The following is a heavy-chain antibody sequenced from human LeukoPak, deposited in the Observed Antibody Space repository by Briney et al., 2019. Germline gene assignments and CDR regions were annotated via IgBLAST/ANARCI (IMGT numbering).Heavy chain of an antibody. Sequence: GGSLRLSCAASGFTVSSTYMSWVRQAPGKGLEWVSVIYSGGSTYYADSVKGRFTISRDISKNTVYLQMNSLRADDTAVYHCARGGPFTGPISTPRASDYWGQGILVTVSS. CDR1: GFTVSSTY. V-gene: IGHV3-66*01. CDR3: ARGGPFTGPISTPRASDY. J-gene: IGHJ4*02. D-gene: IGHD1-7*01. CDR2: IYSGGST.